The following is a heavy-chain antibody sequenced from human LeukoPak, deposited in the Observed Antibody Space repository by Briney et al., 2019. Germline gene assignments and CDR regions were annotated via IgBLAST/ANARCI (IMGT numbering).Heavy chain of an antibody. CDR1: GGFIRFYS. J-gene: IGHJ4*02. D-gene: IGHD5-18*01. CDR2: ISYSGST. CDR3: ARADGRGYIYGVPMYFDS. V-gene: IGHV4-59*01. Sequence: SETLSLTCTVSGGFIRFYSWSWIRQSPGKGLECIEYISYSGSTNYNPSLKSRVTISVDTSTNQFSLKLNSVTAADTAVYYCARADGRGYIYGVPMYFDSWGQGTLVTVSS.